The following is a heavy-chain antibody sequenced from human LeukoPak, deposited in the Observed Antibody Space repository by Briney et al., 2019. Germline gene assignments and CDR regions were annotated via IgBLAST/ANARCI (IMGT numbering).Heavy chain of an antibody. CDR3: ARPLNPYSSSWYLGY. CDR2: ISGSGGST. CDR1: GFTFSSYA. Sequence: GGSLRLSCAASGFTFSSYAMSWVRQAPGKGLEWVSSISGSGGSTYYADSVKGRFTISRDNSKNTLYLQMNSLRAEDTAVYYCARPLNPYSSSWYLGYWGQGTLVTVSS. J-gene: IGHJ4*02. V-gene: IGHV3-23*01. D-gene: IGHD6-13*01.